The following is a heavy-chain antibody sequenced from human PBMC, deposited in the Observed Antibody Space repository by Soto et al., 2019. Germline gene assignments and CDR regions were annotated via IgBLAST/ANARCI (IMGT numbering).Heavy chain of an antibody. CDR2: IYWDDDK. CDR3: GHSGGYRIIDY. CDR1: GFSLSSSGVG. Sequence: QITLKESGPPLVKPTQTLTLTCTFSGFSLSSSGVGVGWIRQPPGKALEWLAVIYWDDDKRYSPSLKSRLTITKDTSKNQVVLTMTNMDPVDTATYYCGHSGGYRIIDYWGQGTLVTVSS. V-gene: IGHV2-5*02. D-gene: IGHD2-15*01. J-gene: IGHJ4*02.